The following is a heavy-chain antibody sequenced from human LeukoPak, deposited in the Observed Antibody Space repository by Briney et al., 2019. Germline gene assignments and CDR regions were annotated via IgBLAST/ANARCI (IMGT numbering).Heavy chain of an antibody. V-gene: IGHV1-69*05. CDR1: GGTFSSYA. CDR2: IIPIFGTA. J-gene: IGHJ5*02. Sequence: ASVKVSCKASGGTFSSYAISWVRQAPGQGLEWMGGIIPIFGTANYAQKFQGRVTITTDESTSTAYMELSSLRSEDTAVYYCARDRGDWFDPWGQGTLVTVSS. CDR3: ARDRGDWFDP.